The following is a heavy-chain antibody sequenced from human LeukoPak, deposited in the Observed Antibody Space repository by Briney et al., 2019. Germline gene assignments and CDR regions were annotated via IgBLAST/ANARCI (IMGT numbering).Heavy chain of an antibody. D-gene: IGHD3-3*01. CDR1: GFTFSSYA. CDR2: ISYDKSNK. V-gene: IGHV3-30-3*01. J-gene: IGHJ4*02. CDR3: ARDQYDTWSRRGNFDS. Sequence: GGSLRLSCAASGFTFSSYAMHWVRQAPGKGLEWVALISYDKSNKYYAGSVKGRFTISRDNTKNSLYLQMNSLRVEDTAVFYCARDQYDTWSRRGNFDSWGQGTLVIVSS.